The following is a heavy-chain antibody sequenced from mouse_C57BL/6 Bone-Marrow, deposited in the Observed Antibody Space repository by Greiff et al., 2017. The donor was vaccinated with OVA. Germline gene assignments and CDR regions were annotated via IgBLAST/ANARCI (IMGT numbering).Heavy chain of an antibody. CDR3: ARERRGTGARDY. CDR1: GYTFTSYG. D-gene: IGHD3-3*01. CDR2: IYPRSGNT. J-gene: IGHJ4*01. V-gene: IGHV1-81*01. Sequence: QVQLQQSGAELARPGASVKLSCKASGYTFTSYGISWVKQRTGQGLEWIGEIYPRSGNTYYNAKFKGKATLTADKSSSTAYMELRSLTAEDAAVYVCARERRGTGARDYWGQGTSGTVSA.